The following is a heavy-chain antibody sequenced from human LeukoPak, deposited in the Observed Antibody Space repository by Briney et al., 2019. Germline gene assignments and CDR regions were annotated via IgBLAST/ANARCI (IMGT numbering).Heavy chain of an antibody. V-gene: IGHV3-30*18. Sequence: PGRSLRLSCAASGFTFSSYGMHWVRQAPGKGLEWVAVISYDGSNKYYADSVKGRFTISRDNPKNTLYLQMNSLRAEDTAVYYCAKPTVGATTYYFDYWGQGTLVTVSS. CDR3: AKPTVGATTYYFDY. CDR2: ISYDGSNK. CDR1: GFTFSSYG. J-gene: IGHJ4*02. D-gene: IGHD1-26*01.